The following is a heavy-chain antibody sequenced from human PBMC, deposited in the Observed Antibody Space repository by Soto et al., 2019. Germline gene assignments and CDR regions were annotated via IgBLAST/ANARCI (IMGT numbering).Heavy chain of an antibody. CDR1: GGTFSSYA. CDR3: AREGSYCGGDCYSAWYFDL. CDR2: IIPIFGTA. J-gene: IGHJ2*01. V-gene: IGHV1-69*01. D-gene: IGHD2-21*02. Sequence: QVQLVQSGAEVKKPGSSVKVSCKASGGTFSSYAISWVRQAPGQGLEWMGGIIPIFGTANYEQKFQGRVTITAYESTSTAYMELSSLRSEDTAVYYCAREGSYCGGDCYSAWYFDLWGRGTLVTVSS.